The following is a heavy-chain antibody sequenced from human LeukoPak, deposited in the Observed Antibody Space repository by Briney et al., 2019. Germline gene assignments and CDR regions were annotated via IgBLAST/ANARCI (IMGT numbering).Heavy chain of an antibody. CDR3: AKRGDCSGGSCYFLDYYYYMDV. CDR1: GFTFSSYG. J-gene: IGHJ6*03. V-gene: IGHV3-30*02. CDR2: IRYDGSNK. Sequence: PGGSLRLTCAASGFTFSSYGMHWVRQAPGKGLEWVAFIRYDGSNKYYADSVKSRFTISRDNSKNTLYLQMNNLRAEDTAVYYCAKRGDCSGGSCYFLDYYYYMDVWGKGTTVTISS. D-gene: IGHD2-15*01.